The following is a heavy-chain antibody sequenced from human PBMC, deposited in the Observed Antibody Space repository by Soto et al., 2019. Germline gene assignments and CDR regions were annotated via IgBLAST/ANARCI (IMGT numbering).Heavy chain of an antibody. CDR2: VNPIVSMS. V-gene: IGHV1-69*02. J-gene: IGHJ4*02. D-gene: IGHD3-10*01. Sequence: QVQLVQSGAEVKRPGSSVKVSCKASGDTFNFYSINWVRQAPGVGLEWMGRVNPIVSMSNYAQKFQGRVTMNADKSPSPAYMELSSLRSEDTAIYYCASSYGSGYRAFDYWGQGALVTVAS. CDR3: ASSYGSGYRAFDY. CDR1: GDTFNFYS.